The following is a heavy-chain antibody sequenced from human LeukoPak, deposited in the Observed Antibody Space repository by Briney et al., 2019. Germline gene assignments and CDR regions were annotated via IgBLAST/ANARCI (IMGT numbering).Heavy chain of an antibody. CDR1: SYTFTSYG. CDR2: ISAYNGNI. V-gene: IGHV1-18*04. D-gene: IGHD3-10*01. J-gene: IGHJ5*02. CDR3: ARDLGGITMVRGVIGNWFDP. Sequence: ASVKVSCKASSYTFTSYGFSWVRQAPGQGLEWMGWISAYNGNINYAQKLQGRVTMTTDTSTSTAYMELRSLRSDDTAVYYCARDLGGITMVRGVIGNWFDPWGQGTLITVSS.